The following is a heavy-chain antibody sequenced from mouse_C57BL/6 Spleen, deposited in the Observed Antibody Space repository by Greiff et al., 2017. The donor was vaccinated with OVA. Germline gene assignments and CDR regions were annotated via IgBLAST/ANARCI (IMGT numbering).Heavy chain of an antibody. Sequence: QVQLQQPGAELVMPGASVKLSCKASGYTFTCYWMHWVKQRPGQGLEWIGEIDPSDSYTNYNQKFKGKSTLTVDKSSSTAYMQLSSLTSEDSAVYYCARSGAYYSNWRDYWGQGTTLTVSS. CDR3: ARSGAYYSNWRDY. CDR1: GYTFTCYW. J-gene: IGHJ2*01. V-gene: IGHV1-69*01. CDR2: IDPSDSYT. D-gene: IGHD2-5*01.